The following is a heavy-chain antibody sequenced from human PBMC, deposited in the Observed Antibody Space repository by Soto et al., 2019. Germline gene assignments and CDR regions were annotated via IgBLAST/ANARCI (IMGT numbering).Heavy chain of an antibody. J-gene: IGHJ5*02. V-gene: IGHV4-59*01. CDR1: GGSISSYY. CDR2: IYYSGST. Sequence: SETLSLTCTVSGGSISSYYWSWIRQPPGKGLEWIGYIYYSGSTNYNPSLKSRLTITKDTSKNQVVLTMTNMDPVDTATYYCANYGSGSPNWFDPWGQGTLVTVSS. D-gene: IGHD3-10*01. CDR3: ANYGSGSPNWFDP.